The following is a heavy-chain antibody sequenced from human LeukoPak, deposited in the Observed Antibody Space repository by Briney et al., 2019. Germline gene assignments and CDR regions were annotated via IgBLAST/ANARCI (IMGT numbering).Heavy chain of an antibody. J-gene: IGHJ4*02. CDR3: ARRTYSAAYWKHFDY. D-gene: IGHD1-1*01. Sequence: PGGSLRLSCAASGFSFSNYWMSWVRQAPGKGLEWVADIEEDGTEKCYVDSVKGRFTISRDNAKNSLYLQMNSLRAEDTAVYFCARRTYSAAYWKHFDYWGQGTLVTVSS. CDR1: GFSFSNYW. V-gene: IGHV3-7*01. CDR2: IEEDGTEK.